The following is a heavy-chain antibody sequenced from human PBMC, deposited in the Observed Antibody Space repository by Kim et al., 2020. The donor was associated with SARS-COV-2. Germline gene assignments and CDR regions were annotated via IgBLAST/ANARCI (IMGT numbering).Heavy chain of an antibody. CDR3: ARTIAAAGTAPILDY. Sequence: GGSLRLSCAASGFTFSSYGMHWVRQAPGKGLEWVAVIWYDGSNKYYADSVKGRFTISRDNSKNTLYLQMNSLRAEDTAVYYCARTIAAAGTAPILDYWGQGTLVTVSS. D-gene: IGHD6-13*01. V-gene: IGHV3-33*01. CDR1: GFTFSSYG. J-gene: IGHJ4*02. CDR2: IWYDGSNK.